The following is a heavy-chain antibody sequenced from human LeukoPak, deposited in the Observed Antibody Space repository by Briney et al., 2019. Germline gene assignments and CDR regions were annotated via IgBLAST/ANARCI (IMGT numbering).Heavy chain of an antibody. CDR3: ARGRYCGGECYSTYHFDY. Sequence: SVKVSCKASGGTFSSYAISWVRQAPGQGLEWMGRIIPILGIANYAQKFQGRVTITADKSTSTAYMDLSSLRSEDTAVDSCARGRYCGGECYSTYHFDYWGQGTLVTVSS. CDR1: GGTFSSYA. CDR2: IIPILGIA. J-gene: IGHJ4*02. D-gene: IGHD2-21*01. V-gene: IGHV1-69*04.